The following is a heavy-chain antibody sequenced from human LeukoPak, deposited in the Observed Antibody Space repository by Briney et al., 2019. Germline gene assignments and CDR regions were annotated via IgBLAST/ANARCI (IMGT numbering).Heavy chain of an antibody. CDR2: ISANDGKT. CDR3: ARELHVERDDY. CDR1: GFVFTSYG. J-gene: IGHJ4*02. D-gene: IGHD1-1*01. Sequence: ASVKVSCKASGFVFTSYGFTWVRQAPRQGLEWMGWISANDGKTHYSEKHQGRVTMSTDTVTSTAYMELRSLRSGDTAVYYCARELHVERDDYWGQGTLVTVSS. V-gene: IGHV1-18*01.